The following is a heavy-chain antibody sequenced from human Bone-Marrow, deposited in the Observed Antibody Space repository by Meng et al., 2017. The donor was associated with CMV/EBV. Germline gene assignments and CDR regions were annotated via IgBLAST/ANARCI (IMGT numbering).Heavy chain of an antibody. D-gene: IGHD3-10*01. V-gene: IGHV3-13*01. Sequence: GESLKISCAASGFTFSSYDMHWVRQATGKGLEWVSAIGTAGDTYYPGSVKGRFTISRENAKKPLYLQMNSLRAGDTAVYYCARVGDPYYYGMDVWGQGTTVTFSS. CDR1: GFTFSSYD. CDR3: ARVGDPYYYGMDV. CDR2: IGTAGDT. J-gene: IGHJ6*02.